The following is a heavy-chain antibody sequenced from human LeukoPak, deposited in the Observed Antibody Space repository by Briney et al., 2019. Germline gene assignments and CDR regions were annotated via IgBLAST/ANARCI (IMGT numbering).Heavy chain of an antibody. Sequence: GGSLRLSCAASGFTFSSYSMNWVRQAPGKGLEWVSYISSSSSTIYYADSVKGRFTISRDNAKNSLYLQMNSLRAGDTAVYYCASGNPSTGYSYGKDWGQGTLVTVSS. CDR3: ASGNPSTGYSYGKD. D-gene: IGHD5-18*01. V-gene: IGHV3-48*01. CDR1: GFTFSSYS. CDR2: ISSSSSTI. J-gene: IGHJ4*02.